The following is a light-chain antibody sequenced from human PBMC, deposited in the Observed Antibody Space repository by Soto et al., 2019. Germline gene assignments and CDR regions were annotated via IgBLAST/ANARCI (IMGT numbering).Light chain of an antibody. V-gene: IGLV1-40*01. CDR1: SSTIGAGYD. Sequence: QSVLTQPPSVSGAPGQRVSISCTGSSSTIGAGYDVHWYQQLPGTAPKLLIYGHTNRPSGVPDRFSGSKSGTSASLAITALQAEDEADYYCQSYDSSLSAYVFGTGTKVTAL. J-gene: IGLJ1*01. CDR3: QSYDSSLSAYV. CDR2: GHT.